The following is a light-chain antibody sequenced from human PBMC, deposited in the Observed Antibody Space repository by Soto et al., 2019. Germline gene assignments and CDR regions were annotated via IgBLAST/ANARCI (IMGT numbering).Light chain of an antibody. CDR3: QQYNSYPWT. V-gene: IGKV1-5*01. J-gene: IGKJ1*01. CDR1: QGISSW. CDR2: DAS. Sequence: DIQMTQSPSTLSASVGDRVTITCRASQGISSWLAWYQQKPGKAPKLLICDASSLESGVPSRFSGSGSGTEFTLTISSLQPDDFATYYCQQYNSYPWTFGQGTKVDIK.